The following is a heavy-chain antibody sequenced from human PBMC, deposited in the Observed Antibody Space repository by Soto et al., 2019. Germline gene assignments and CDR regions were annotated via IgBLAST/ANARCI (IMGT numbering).Heavy chain of an antibody. D-gene: IGHD3-22*01. J-gene: IGHJ4*01. CDR3: AGLKYYHSSDDMYH. CDR1: GGSISSSSYY. V-gene: IGHV4-39*01. CDR2: IYYSGST. Sequence: NPSETLSLTCTVSGGSISSSSYYWGWIRQPPGKGLEWIGSIYYSGSTYSNPSLKSRVTISVDTSKNQFSLKLSSVTAADTAVYYCAGLKYYHSSDDMYHWCQGTRVTVSS.